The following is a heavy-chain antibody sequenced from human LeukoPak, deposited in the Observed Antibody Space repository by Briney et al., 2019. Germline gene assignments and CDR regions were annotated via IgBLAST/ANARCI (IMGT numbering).Heavy chain of an antibody. V-gene: IGHV4-59*01. CDR2: IYYSGST. J-gene: IGHJ4*02. D-gene: IGHD2-15*01. Sequence: SETLSLTCTASGGSISSYYWSWIRQPPGKGLEWIGYIYYSGSTNYNPSLKSRVTISVDTSKNQFSLKLSSVTAADTAVYYCARAQAAGEFDYWGQGTLVTVSS. CDR3: ARAQAAGEFDY. CDR1: GGSISSYY.